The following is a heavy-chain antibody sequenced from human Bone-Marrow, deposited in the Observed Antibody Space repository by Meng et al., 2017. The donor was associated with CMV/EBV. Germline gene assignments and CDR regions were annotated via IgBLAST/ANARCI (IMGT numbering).Heavy chain of an antibody. V-gene: IGHV3-30-3*01. CDR2: ISYDGSNK. D-gene: IGHD4-11*01. Sequence: GESLKISCAASGFTFSSYAMHWVRQAPGKGLEWVAVISYDGSNKYYADSVKSRFTISRDNAKNSLYLQMNSLRAEDTAVYYCATSTVDYYYYGMDVWGPGTTVTVSS. CDR1: GFTFSSYA. CDR3: ATSTVDYYYYGMDV. J-gene: IGHJ6*02.